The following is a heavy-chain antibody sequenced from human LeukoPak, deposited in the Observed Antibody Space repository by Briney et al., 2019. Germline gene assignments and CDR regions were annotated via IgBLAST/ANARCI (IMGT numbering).Heavy chain of an antibody. CDR3: ARVGGYSGSHLPPYYFDY. Sequence: GGSLRLSCAASGFTVSSNYMSWVRQAPGKGLEWVSVIYSGGSTYYADSVKGRFTISRDNSKNTLYLQMNSLRAEGTAVYYCARVGGYSGSHLPPYYFDYWGQGTLVTVSS. V-gene: IGHV3-66*01. D-gene: IGHD1-26*01. J-gene: IGHJ4*02. CDR1: GFTVSSNY. CDR2: IYSGGST.